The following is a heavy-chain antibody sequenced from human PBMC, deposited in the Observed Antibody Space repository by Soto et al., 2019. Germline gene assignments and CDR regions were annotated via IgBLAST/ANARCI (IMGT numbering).Heavy chain of an antibody. CDR1: GFTFSSYA. CDR2: ISGSGGST. Sequence: EVQLLESGGGLVQPGGSLRLSCAASGFTFSSYAMSWVRQAPGKGLEWVSAISGSGGSTYYADSVKGRFTISRDNSKNTLYLQMNSLRAEDTAVYYCAKDRPFGGVIAISFDYWGQGTLVTVSS. D-gene: IGHD3-16*02. V-gene: IGHV3-23*01. CDR3: AKDRPFGGVIAISFDY. J-gene: IGHJ4*02.